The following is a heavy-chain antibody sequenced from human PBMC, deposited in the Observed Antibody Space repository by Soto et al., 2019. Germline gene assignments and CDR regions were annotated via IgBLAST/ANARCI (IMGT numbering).Heavy chain of an antibody. CDR3: ARQASGYYYGWFDP. D-gene: IGHD3-22*01. Sequence: PSETLSLTCTVSGGSISSGPYSWGWIRQPPGEGLEWIGTFYYSESTYYNPSLESRVTISVDTSNNQFSLKLSSVTAADTAVYYCARQASGYYYGWFDPWGQGTLVTVSS. CDR1: GGSISSGPYS. J-gene: IGHJ5*02. V-gene: IGHV4-39*01. CDR2: FYYSEST.